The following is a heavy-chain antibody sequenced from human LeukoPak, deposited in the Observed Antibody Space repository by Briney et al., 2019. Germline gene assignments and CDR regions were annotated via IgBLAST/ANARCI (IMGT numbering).Heavy chain of an antibody. CDR2: VNEDGSEE. D-gene: IGHD5/OR15-5a*01. Sequence: GGSPRLSCAASGFTFSRQSMSWVRQAPGKGLEWVANVNEDGSEENYVDSVKGRFTISRDNAVKSLYLQMNSLRAEDTAVYFCARLLHYERSVYRPVDCWGQGTLVAVSS. CDR3: ARLLHYERSVYRPVDC. J-gene: IGHJ4*02. V-gene: IGHV3-7*01. CDR1: GFTFSRQS.